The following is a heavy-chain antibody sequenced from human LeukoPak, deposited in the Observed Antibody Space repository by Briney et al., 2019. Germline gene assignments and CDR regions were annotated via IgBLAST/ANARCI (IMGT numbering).Heavy chain of an antibody. V-gene: IGHV3-30*04. CDR2: MSFDGSNK. CDR3: ARDPRTSSQTGYFDY. Sequence: GGSLRLSCAASGFTFSSYAMSWIRQAPGKGLEWVAVMSFDGSNKYYADSVKGRFTISRDNSENTLYLQMNSLRAEDTALYYCARDPRTSSQTGYFDYWGQGTLVTVSS. D-gene: IGHD6-13*01. J-gene: IGHJ4*02. CDR1: GFTFSSYA.